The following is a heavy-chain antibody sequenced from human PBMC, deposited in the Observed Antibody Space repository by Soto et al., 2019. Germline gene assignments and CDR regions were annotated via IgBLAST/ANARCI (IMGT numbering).Heavy chain of an antibody. V-gene: IGHV3-72*01. J-gene: IGHJ6*02. CDR2: TRNKANSYTT. CDR1: GFTFSDHY. D-gene: IGHD3-3*01. Sequence: GGSLRLSCAASGFTFSDHYMDWVRQAPGKGLEWVGRTRNKANSYTTEYAASVKGRFTISRDDTKNSLYLKMNSLKTEDTAVYYCDRELDYRADDFWSGYYVFLNDYGMDVWGQGTTVTVSS. CDR3: DRELDYRADDFWSGYYVFLNDYGMDV.